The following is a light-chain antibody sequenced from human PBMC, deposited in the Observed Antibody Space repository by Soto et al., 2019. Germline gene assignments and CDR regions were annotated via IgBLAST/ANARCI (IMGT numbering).Light chain of an antibody. J-gene: IGKJ1*01. CDR3: QQCYIYWT. CDR1: QTINNC. Sequence: DIQMTQSPSTLSGSVGDRVTITCRASQTINNCLAWYQQKPGKAPKLLISDASNLETGVPSRFSGSGSGTEFTLSINSLQPDDFATYYCQQCYIYWTFGQGTKVDIK. CDR2: DAS. V-gene: IGKV1-5*01.